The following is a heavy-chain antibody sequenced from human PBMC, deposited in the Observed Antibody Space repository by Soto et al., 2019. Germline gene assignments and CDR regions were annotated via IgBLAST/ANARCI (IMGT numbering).Heavy chain of an antibody. CDR1: GYTFTGNY. CDR3: ARDRSLGANWFDP. V-gene: IGHV1-2*02. Sequence: QVQLVQFGAEVKKPGASVKVSCKASGYTFTGNYIHWVRQAPGQGLEWMGWINPNSAGTSYGQKFQGRVTMTRDTSISTAYMELSRLTSDDTAVYYCARDRSLGANWFDPWGQGTLVTVS. CDR2: INPNSAGT. D-gene: IGHD1-26*01. J-gene: IGHJ5*01.